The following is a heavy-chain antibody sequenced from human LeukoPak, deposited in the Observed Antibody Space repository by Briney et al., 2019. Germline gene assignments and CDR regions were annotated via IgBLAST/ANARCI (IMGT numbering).Heavy chain of an antibody. V-gene: IGHV4-59*01. CDR2: IHYSGSS. J-gene: IGHJ4*02. D-gene: IGHD1-1*01. CDR1: GDSIIGYY. Sequence: SETLSLTCTVSGDSIIGYYWSWIRQPPGKGLEWIGYIHYSGSSNYNPSLQSRVTISVDTSRGHFSLKVSSATAADTAVYYCARGERLGPDFWGQGTLATVSS. CDR3: ARGERLGPDF.